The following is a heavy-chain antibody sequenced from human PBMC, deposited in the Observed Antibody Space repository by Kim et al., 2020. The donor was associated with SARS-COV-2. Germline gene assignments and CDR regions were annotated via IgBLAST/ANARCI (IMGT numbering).Heavy chain of an antibody. CDR1: GFTFSSYA. CDR3: ARAALSYGSGSDGWFDP. J-gene: IGHJ5*02. V-gene: IGHV3-30*04. CDR2: ISYDGSNK. Sequence: GGSLRLSCAASGFTFSSYAMHWVRQAPGKGLEWVAVISYDGSNKYYADSVKGRFTISRDNSKNTLYLQMNSLRAEDTAVYYCARAALSYGSGSDGWFDP. D-gene: IGHD3-10*01.